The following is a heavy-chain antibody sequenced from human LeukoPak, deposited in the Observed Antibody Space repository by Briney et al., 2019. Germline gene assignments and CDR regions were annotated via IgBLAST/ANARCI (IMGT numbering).Heavy chain of an antibody. J-gene: IGHJ6*03. CDR1: GGTFSSYA. CDR2: IIPIFGTA. D-gene: IGHD6-13*01. Sequence: SVKVSCKASGGTFSSYAISRVRQAPGQGLEWMGGIIPIFGTANYAQKFQGRVTITADESTSTAYMELSSLRSEDTAVYYCARAGGSSWTSYYYYYMDVWGKGTTVTVSS. V-gene: IGHV1-69*13. CDR3: ARAGGSSWTSYYYYYMDV.